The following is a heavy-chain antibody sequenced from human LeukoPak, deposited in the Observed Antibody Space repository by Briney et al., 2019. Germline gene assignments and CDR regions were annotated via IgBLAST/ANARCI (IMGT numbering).Heavy chain of an antibody. CDR3: AHRRRTNFDY. Sequence: TLSLTCTVSGGSISSYYWSWIRQPPGKALEWLALIYWDDDKRYSPSLKSRLTITKDTSKNQVVLTMTNMDPVDTATYYCAHRRRTNFDYWGQGTLVTVSS. D-gene: IGHD1-7*01. J-gene: IGHJ4*02. V-gene: IGHV2-5*08. CDR2: IYWDDDK. CDR1: GGSISSYYW.